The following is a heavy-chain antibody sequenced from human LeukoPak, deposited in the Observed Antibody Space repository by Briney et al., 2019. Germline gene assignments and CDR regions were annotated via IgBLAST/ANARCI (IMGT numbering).Heavy chain of an antibody. CDR2: VYYSGSN. V-gene: IGHV4-39*01. CDR1: GGSISSSSYY. D-gene: IGHD4/OR15-4a*01. Sequence: SETLSLTCTVSGGSISSSSYYWGWIRQPPGKGLEWIGSVYYSGSNYYNPSLKSRVTISVDTSKNQFSLKLSSVTAADTAVYYCARGLRYFDYWGQGTLVTVSS. J-gene: IGHJ4*02. CDR3: ARGLRYFDY.